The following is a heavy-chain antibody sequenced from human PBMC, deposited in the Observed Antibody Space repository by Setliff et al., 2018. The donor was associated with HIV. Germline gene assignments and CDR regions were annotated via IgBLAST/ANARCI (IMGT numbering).Heavy chain of an antibody. D-gene: IGHD3-10*01. CDR2: IYYSGTT. V-gene: IGHV4-39*01. CDR3: VRTGSSTSWGVYHYYYMDI. J-gene: IGHJ6*03. Sequence: SETLSLTCTLAGGSISRSNYVWGWIRQSPGKGLEWIGSIYYSGTTYYNPSLKSRVTVSIDTSKNQFSLEMTSMTAADTAVYYCVRTGSSTSWGVYHYYYMDIWGKGTKVTVSS. CDR1: GGSISRSNYV.